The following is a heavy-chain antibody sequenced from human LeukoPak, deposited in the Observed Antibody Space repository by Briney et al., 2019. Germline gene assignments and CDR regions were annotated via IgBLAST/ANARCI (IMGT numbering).Heavy chain of an antibody. J-gene: IGHJ5*02. Sequence: GGSLRLSCAASGFTFSSCWMSWVRQAPGKGLEWVANIKQDGSEKYYVDSVKGRFTISRDNAKNSLYLQMNSLRAEDTAVYYCARMTVGVTTGYWFDPWGQGTLVTVSS. D-gene: IGHD1-26*01. CDR2: IKQDGSEK. V-gene: IGHV3-7*01. CDR3: ARMTVGVTTGYWFDP. CDR1: GFTFSSCW.